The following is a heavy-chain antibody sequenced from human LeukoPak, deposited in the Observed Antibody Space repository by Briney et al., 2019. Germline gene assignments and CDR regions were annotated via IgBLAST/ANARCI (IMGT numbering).Heavy chain of an antibody. CDR2: ISSSSSTI. V-gene: IGHV3-48*01. Sequence: GGSLRLSCAASGFTFSSYSMNWVRQAPGKGLEWVSYISSSSSTIYYADSVKGRFTISRDNAKNSLYLQMNSLRAEDTALYYCARDRSRWSRNAAFDVWGQGTMVAVSS. CDR1: GFTFSSYS. CDR3: ARDRSRWSRNAAFDV. J-gene: IGHJ3*01. D-gene: IGHD5-24*01.